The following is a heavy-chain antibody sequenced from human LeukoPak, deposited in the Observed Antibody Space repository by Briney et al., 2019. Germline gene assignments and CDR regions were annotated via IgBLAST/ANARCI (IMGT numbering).Heavy chain of an antibody. CDR2: ISSSSSYI. CDR3: AREVSVAGKYPFDY. J-gene: IGHJ4*02. V-gene: IGHV3-21*01. D-gene: IGHD6-19*01. CDR1: GFTFSSYS. Sequence: GGSLRLSCAASGFTFSSYSMNWVRQAPGKGLEWVSSISSSSSYIYYADSVKGRFTISRDNAKNSLYLQMNRLRAEDTAVYYCAREVSVAGKYPFDYWGQGTLVTVSS.